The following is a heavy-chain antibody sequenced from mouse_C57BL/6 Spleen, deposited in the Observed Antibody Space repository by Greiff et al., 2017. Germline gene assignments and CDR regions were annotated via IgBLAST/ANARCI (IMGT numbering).Heavy chain of an antibody. CDR1: GYTFTSYW. Sequence: QLQLKESGAELAKPGASVKLSCKASGYTFTSYWMHWVKQRPGQGLEWIGYINPSSGYTKYNQKFKDKATLTADKSSSTAYMQLSSLTYEDSAVYYCAREGASYDYDVPFAYWGQGTLVTVSA. CDR3: AREGASYDYDVPFAY. J-gene: IGHJ3*01. D-gene: IGHD2-4*01. CDR2: INPSSGYT. V-gene: IGHV1-7*01.